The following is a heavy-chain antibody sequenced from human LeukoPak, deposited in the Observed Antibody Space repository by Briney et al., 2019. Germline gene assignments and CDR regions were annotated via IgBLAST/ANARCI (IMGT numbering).Heavy chain of an antibody. CDR1: GFTFGSYS. V-gene: IGHV3-21*01. D-gene: IGHD6-13*01. CDR2: ISGTISTM. CDR3: ARGRYRLAAADFDC. J-gene: IGHJ4*02. Sequence: GGSLRLSCAASGFTFGSYSMNWVRQAPGKGLEWVSSISGTISTMYYEDSLKGRFAISRDNAGNSLYLQMNSLRPEDTAVYYCARGRYRLAAADFDCWGLGTLVSVSS.